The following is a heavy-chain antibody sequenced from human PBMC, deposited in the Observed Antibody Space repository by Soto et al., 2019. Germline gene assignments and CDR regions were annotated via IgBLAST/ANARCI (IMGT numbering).Heavy chain of an antibody. J-gene: IGHJ4*02. CDR2: ISYDGSNK. CDR3: ARVVVPAAYFDY. CDR1: GLTFSSYA. V-gene: IGHV3-30-3*01. Sequence: GGSLRLSCAASGLTFSSYAMHWVRQAPGKGLEWVAVISYDGSNKYYADSVKGRFTISRDNSKNTLYLQMNSLRAEDTAVYYCARVVVPAAYFDYWGQGTLVTVSS. D-gene: IGHD2-2*01.